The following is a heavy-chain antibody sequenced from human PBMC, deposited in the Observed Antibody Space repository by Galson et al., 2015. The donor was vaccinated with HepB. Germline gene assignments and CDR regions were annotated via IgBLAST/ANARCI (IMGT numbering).Heavy chain of an antibody. D-gene: IGHD6-13*01. CDR1: GYTFINYG. V-gene: IGHV1-18*01. J-gene: IGHJ4*01. CDR3: ARLASAAAGLFDY. CDR2: LSAYNGRT. Sequence: SVKVSCKASGYTFINYGIAWVRQAPGQRPEWMGWLSAYNGRTNYAEKFQGRVSMTTDTSASTAYMELRSLRSDDTAVYYCARLASAAAGLFDYWGQGTLVTVSS.